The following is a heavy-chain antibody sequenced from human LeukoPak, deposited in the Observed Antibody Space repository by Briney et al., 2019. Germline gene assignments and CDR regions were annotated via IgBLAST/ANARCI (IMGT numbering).Heavy chain of an antibody. Sequence: GGSLRLSCAASGFTFSSYMMNWVRQAPGKGLEWVSSINSGSTYTYYTESVKGRFTVSRDNAKNSLFLQMNSLRAEDTAVYYCARSSFWYFDYWGQGTLVTVSS. J-gene: IGHJ4*02. V-gene: IGHV3-21*01. CDR3: ARSSFWYFDY. D-gene: IGHD6-13*01. CDR1: GFTFSSYM. CDR2: INSGSTYT.